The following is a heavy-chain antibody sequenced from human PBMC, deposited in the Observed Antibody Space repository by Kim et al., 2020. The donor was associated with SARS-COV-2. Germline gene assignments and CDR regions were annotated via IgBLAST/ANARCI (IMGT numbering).Heavy chain of an antibody. CDR2: FDPEDGET. CDR1: GYTLTELS. Sequence: ASVKVSCKVSGYTLTELSMHWVRQAPGKGLEWRGGFDPEDGETIYAQKFQGRVTMTEDTSTDTAYMELSSLRSEDTAVYYCATGPPYCSSTSCQNWFDPWGQGTLVTVSS. J-gene: IGHJ5*02. D-gene: IGHD2-2*01. V-gene: IGHV1-24*01. CDR3: ATGPPYCSSTSCQNWFDP.